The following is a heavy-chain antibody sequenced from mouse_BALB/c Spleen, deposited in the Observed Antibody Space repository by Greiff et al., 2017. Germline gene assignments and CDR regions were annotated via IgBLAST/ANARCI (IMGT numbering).Heavy chain of an antibody. CDR2: IYPGDGDT. CDR1: GYTFTSYW. V-gene: IGHV1-87*01. Sequence: VQLQQSGAELARPGASVKLSCKASGYTFTSYWMQWVKQRPGQGLEWIGAIYPGDGDTRYTQKFKGKATLTADKSSSTAYMQLSSLASEDSAVYYCARSSPGSNYAMDYWGQGTSVTVSS. D-gene: IGHD1-1*01. J-gene: IGHJ4*01. CDR3: ARSSPGSNYAMDY.